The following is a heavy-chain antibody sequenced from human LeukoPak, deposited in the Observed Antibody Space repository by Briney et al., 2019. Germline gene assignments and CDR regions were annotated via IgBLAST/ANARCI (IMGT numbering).Heavy chain of an antibody. CDR1: GYTFTSYG. J-gene: IGHJ4*02. Sequence: ASVKVSCKASGYTFTSYGISWVRQAPGQGLEWMGWISAYNGNTNYAQKLQGRVTMTTDTPTSTAYMELRSLRSDDTAVYYCARTTYYYDSSGYWPIDYWGQGTLVTVSS. D-gene: IGHD3-22*01. CDR3: ARTTYYYDSSGYWPIDY. CDR2: ISAYNGNT. V-gene: IGHV1-18*01.